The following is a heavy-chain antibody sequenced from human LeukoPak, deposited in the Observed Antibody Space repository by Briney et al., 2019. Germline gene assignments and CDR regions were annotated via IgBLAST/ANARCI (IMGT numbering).Heavy chain of an antibody. D-gene: IGHD6-19*01. V-gene: IGHV4-59*01. CDR2: FYYSGST. J-gene: IGHJ4*02. CDR1: GGSISGYY. Sequence: SETLPLTCTVSGGSISGYYWSWIRQPPGKGLESIGYFYYSGSTNYNPSLKIRVTISVDTPKNQFSLKLTSVTAADTAVYYCATGYGVAGTHYYFDSGGQGTLVTVSS. CDR3: ATGYGVAGTHYYFDS.